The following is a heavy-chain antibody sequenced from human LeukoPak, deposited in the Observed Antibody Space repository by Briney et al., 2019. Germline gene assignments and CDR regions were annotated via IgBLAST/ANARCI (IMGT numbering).Heavy chain of an antibody. Sequence: SETLSLTCAVYGGSFSGYYWSWIRQPPGKGLEWIGEINHSGSTNYNPSLKSRVTISVGTSKNQFSLKLSSVTAADTAVYYCARRRVGATRYFDYWGQGTLVTVSS. D-gene: IGHD1-26*01. J-gene: IGHJ4*02. V-gene: IGHV4-34*01. CDR1: GGSFSGYY. CDR3: ARRRVGATRYFDY. CDR2: INHSGST.